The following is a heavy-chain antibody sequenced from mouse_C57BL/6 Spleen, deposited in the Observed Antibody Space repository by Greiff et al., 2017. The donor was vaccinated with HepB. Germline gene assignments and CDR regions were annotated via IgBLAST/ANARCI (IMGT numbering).Heavy chain of an antibody. Sequence: EVQVVESGGGLVKPGGSLKLSCAASGFTFSDYGMHWVRQAPEKGLEWVAYISSGSSTIYYADTVKGRFTISRDNAKNTLFLQMTSLRSEDTAMYYCAKKGYYYSNLFYAMDYWGQGTSVTVSS. CDR2: ISSGSSTI. CDR3: AKKGYYYSNLFYAMDY. J-gene: IGHJ4*01. CDR1: GFTFSDYG. V-gene: IGHV5-17*01. D-gene: IGHD2-5*01.